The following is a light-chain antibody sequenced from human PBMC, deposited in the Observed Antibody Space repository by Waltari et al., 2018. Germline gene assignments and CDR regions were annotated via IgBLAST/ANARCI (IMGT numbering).Light chain of an antibody. CDR3: QSYDSSLSGV. J-gene: IGLJ3*02. CDR1: SSNIGAGYD. CDR2: GNS. Sequence: QSVLTQPPSVSGAPGQRVTISCTGSSSNIGAGYDVHWYQQLPGTAPKLLIYGNSSRPSGVPDRFSGSKSGTSASRAITGLQAEDEADYYCQSYDSSLSGVFGGGTKLTVL. V-gene: IGLV1-40*01.